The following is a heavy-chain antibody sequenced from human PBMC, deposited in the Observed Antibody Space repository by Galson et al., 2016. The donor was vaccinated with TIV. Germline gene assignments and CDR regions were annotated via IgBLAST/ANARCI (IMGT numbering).Heavy chain of an antibody. CDR3: ALIPPATQHGSRTYYSVTSYNYFAP. CDR2: IYWNDDK. Sequence: PALVKPTQTLTLTCTLSGFSLSTSGVGVGWIRQPPGKALEWLALIYWNDDKRYSPSLNTRVTITKDTSKNQVVLTMTNVDPVDTATYFFALIPPATQHGSRTYYSVTSYNYFAPWDQGTLVTVSS. D-gene: IGHD3-10*01. CDR1: GFSLSTSGVG. V-gene: IGHV2-5*01. J-gene: IGHJ5*02.